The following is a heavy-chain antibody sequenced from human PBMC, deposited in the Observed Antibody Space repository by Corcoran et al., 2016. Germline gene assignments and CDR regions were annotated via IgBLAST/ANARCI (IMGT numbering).Heavy chain of an antibody. CDR2: IKSKTDGGTT. J-gene: IGHJ6*02. V-gene: IGHV3-15*07. CDR1: GFTFSNAW. Sequence: EVQLVESGGGLVKPGGSLRLSCAASGFTFSNAWMNWVRQAPGKGLEWVGRIKSKTDGGTTDYAAPVKGRFTISRDDSKNTLYLQMNSLKTEDTAVYYCTTEDIVVVVAATGYYGMDVWGQGTTVTVSS. CDR3: TTEDIVVVVAATGYYGMDV. D-gene: IGHD2-15*01.